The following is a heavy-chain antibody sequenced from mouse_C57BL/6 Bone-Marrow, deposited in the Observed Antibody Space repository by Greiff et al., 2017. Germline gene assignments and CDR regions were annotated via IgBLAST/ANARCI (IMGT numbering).Heavy chain of an antibody. CDR3: ARPMDYDVAWFAY. J-gene: IGHJ3*01. V-gene: IGHV5-4*01. CDR1: GFTFSSYA. D-gene: IGHD2-4*01. Sequence: EVQLVESGGGLVKPGGSLKLSCAASGFTFSSYAMSWVRQTPEKRLEWVATISDGSSYTYYPDNVKGRFTISSDNAKNNLYLQMSDLKSEDTAMYCGARPMDYDVAWFAYWGQGTLVTVSA. CDR2: ISDGSSYT.